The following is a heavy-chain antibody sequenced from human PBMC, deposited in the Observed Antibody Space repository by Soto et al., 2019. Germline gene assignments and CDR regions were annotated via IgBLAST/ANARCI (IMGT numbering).Heavy chain of an antibody. V-gene: IGHV3-30*18. J-gene: IGHJ4*02. Sequence: PGGSLRLSCAASGFTFSSYGMHWVRQAPGKGLEWVAVISYDGSNKYYADTVKGRFTISRDNSKNTLYLQMNSLRAEDTAVYYCAKGGGQIVVVTHFDYWGQGTLVTVSS. D-gene: IGHD3-22*01. CDR1: GFTFSSYG. CDR2: ISYDGSNK. CDR3: AKGGGQIVVVTHFDY.